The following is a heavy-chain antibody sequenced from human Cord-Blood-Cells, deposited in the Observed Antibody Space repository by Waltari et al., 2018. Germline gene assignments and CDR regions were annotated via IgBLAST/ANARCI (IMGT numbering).Heavy chain of an antibody. J-gene: IGHJ3*02. D-gene: IGHD4-4*01. CDR2: IYYSGST. CDR1: GGSISSYY. Sequence: QVQLQESGPGLVKPSETLSLTCTVSGGSISSYYWSWIRQPPGKGLEWIGYIYYSGSTNYNPSLKSRVTISVDTSKNQFSLKLSSVTAADTAVYYCARAPGYSNDAFDIWGQGTMVTVSS. CDR3: ARAPGYSNDAFDI. V-gene: IGHV4-59*01.